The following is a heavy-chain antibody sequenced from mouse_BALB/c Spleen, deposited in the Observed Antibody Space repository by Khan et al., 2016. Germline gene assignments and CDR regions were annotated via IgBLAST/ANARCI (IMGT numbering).Heavy chain of an antibody. D-gene: IGHD2-4*01. V-gene: IGHV2-9*02. J-gene: IGHJ3*01. Sequence: QVQLKESGPGLVAPSQSLSITCTVSGFSLTNSGVHWIRQPPGKGLEWLGVIWPGGSTDYNSALMSRLSITKDNSQNQVFLKMISLQTDDTAMYYCARDDQDYDAWFASWGQGTPVIVSA. CDR2: IWPGGST. CDR3: ARDDQDYDAWFAS. CDR1: GFSLTNSG.